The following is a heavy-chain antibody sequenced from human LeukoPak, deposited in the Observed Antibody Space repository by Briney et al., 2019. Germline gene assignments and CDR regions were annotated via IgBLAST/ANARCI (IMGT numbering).Heavy chain of an antibody. J-gene: IGHJ6*04. D-gene: IGHD3-10*01. Sequence: PSETLSLTCTVSGGSISSYYWSWIRQPPGEGLEWIGYIYYSGSTNYNPSLKSRVTISVDKSKNQFSLKLSSVTAADTAVYYCSRDRPGFSGYYYGMDVWGKGTTVTVSS. CDR1: GGSISSYY. V-gene: IGHV4-59*01. CDR3: SRDRPGFSGYYYGMDV. CDR2: IYYSGST.